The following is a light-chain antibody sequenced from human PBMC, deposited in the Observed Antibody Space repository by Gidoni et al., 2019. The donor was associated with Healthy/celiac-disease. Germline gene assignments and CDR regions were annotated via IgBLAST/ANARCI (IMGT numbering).Light chain of an antibody. Sequence: DIQLTQSPSFLSASVGDRVTITCWASQGISSYLAWYQQKPGKAPKLLIYAASTLQSGVPSRFSGSGYGTEFTLTISRLQPEDFATYYCKQLNSFRFTFGPGTKVDIK. V-gene: IGKV1-9*01. CDR1: QGISSY. CDR3: KQLNSFRFT. CDR2: AAS. J-gene: IGKJ3*01.